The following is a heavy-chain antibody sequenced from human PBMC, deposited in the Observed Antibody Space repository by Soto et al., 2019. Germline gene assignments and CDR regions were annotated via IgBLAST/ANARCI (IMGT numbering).Heavy chain of an antibody. CDR2: IHYNGNT. D-gene: IGHD2-2*03. V-gene: IGHV4-59*01. CDR1: GYSISSYS. CDR3: AREGNLGRWIQPLDS. Sequence: SETLSLTCTASGYSISSYSWSWIRQPPGKGLEWIGNIHYNGNTKYSPSLKSRVTMSVDTSKNHFSLKLISVTTADTAVYFCAREGNLGRWIQPLDSWGQGTLVTVSS. J-gene: IGHJ4*02.